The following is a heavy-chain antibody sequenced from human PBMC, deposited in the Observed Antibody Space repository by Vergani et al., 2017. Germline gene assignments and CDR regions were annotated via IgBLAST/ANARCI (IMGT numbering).Heavy chain of an antibody. J-gene: IGHJ4*02. Sequence: EVQLVQSGAEVKKPGESLKISCKGSGYSFTSYWIGWVRQMPGKGLEWMGIIYPGDSDTRYSPSFQGQVTISADKTISTAYLQWSSRKASDTAMYYCARFQPPTIYGDYGWDYWGQGTLVTVSS. CDR1: GYSFTSYW. V-gene: IGHV5-51*01. CDR2: IYPGDSDT. CDR3: ARFQPPTIYGDYGWDY. D-gene: IGHD4-17*01.